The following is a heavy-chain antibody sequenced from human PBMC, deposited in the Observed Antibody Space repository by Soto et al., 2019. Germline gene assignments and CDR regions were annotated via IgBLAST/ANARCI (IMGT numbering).Heavy chain of an antibody. D-gene: IGHD6-19*01. V-gene: IGHV1-2*02. CDR2: FNPNSGDT. CDR1: GYTFTAYS. J-gene: IGHJ4*01. Sequence: DSVNVSCKASGYTFTAYSMHWVRQAPGQGLEWVGWFNPNSGDTIYAQKFQGRVTLTRDTSIGTAYMELYSLTSDDTAVYYCARESSAVISRDYWGKGTLVTASS. CDR3: ARESSAVISRDY.